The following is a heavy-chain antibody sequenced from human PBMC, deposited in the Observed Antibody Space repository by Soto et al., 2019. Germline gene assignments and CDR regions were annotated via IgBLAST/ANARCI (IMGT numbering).Heavy chain of an antibody. CDR3: ARGGHCSSTSCYTSRSAFDI. Sequence: EVQLVESGGGLVQPGGSLRLSCAASGFTFSSYWMSWVRQAPGKGLEWVANIKQDGSEKYYVDSVKGRFTISRDNAKNSLYLQVNSLRAEDTAVYYCARGGHCSSTSCYTSRSAFDICGQGTMVTGSS. J-gene: IGHJ3*02. CDR1: GFTFSSYW. V-gene: IGHV3-7*01. D-gene: IGHD2-2*02. CDR2: IKQDGSEK.